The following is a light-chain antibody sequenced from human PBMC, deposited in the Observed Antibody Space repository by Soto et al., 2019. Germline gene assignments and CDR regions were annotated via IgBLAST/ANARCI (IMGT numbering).Light chain of an antibody. V-gene: IGKV3-20*01. Sequence: EIVLTQSPGTLSLSPGERATLSCRASQSVSSTYLAWHQQKPGQAPRLLIYGTSTRATGIPDRFSGSGSGTDFTLTISGLEPEDFAVYYCQQYGTSPPTWTFGQGTKVEI. CDR2: GTS. CDR3: QQYGTSPPTWT. J-gene: IGKJ1*01. CDR1: QSVSSTY.